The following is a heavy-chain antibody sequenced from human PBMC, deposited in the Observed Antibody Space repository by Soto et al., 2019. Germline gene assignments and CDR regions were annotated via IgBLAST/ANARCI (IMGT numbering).Heavy chain of an antibody. CDR3: AKDNGFGESDV. D-gene: IGHD3-10*01. V-gene: IGHV1-18*01. CDR1: GYSFPSYG. CDR2: ISAYNGNT. Sequence: QVQLVQSGAEVKKPGASVKVSCKASGYSFPSYGISWVRQSPGQGLEWMGWISAYNGNTNYAQKLQGRVTMTTDTSTSTADMELRSLRSDDTAVYYCAKDNGFGESDVWGQGTTVTVSS. J-gene: IGHJ6*02.